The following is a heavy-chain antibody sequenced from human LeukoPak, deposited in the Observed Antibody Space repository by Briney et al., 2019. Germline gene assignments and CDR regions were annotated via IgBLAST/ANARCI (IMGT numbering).Heavy chain of an antibody. Sequence: GGSLRLSCAASGFTFDDYAMSWVRQAPGRGLEWVSGINWNGGSTGYADPVKGRFTISRDNAKNSLYLQMNSLRAEDTAVYYCARDLLGWELHYFDYWGQGTLVTVSS. J-gene: IGHJ4*02. CDR3: ARDLLGWELHYFDY. V-gene: IGHV3-20*04. D-gene: IGHD1-26*01. CDR2: INWNGGST. CDR1: GFTFDDYA.